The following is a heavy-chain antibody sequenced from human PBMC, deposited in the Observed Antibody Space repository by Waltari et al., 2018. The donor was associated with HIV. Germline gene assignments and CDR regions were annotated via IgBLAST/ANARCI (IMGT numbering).Heavy chain of an antibody. D-gene: IGHD4-17*01. Sequence: QLQLLESGPRLVKPSETLSLTCTVSGGSISTHNFYWGWIRQPPEKALEWIGSSYYTGSTYYNPSLESRVTISIDTSKNQFSLKLNSVTDTDTAVYYCARRGADYGNPLDYWGQGTLVTVSS. CDR3: ARRGADYGNPLDY. J-gene: IGHJ4*02. V-gene: IGHV4-39*01. CDR2: SYYTGST. CDR1: GGSISTHNFY.